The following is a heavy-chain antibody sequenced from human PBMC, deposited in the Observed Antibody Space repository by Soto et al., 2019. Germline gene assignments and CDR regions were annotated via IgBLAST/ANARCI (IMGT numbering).Heavy chain of an antibody. Sequence: TLSLTCTVSGGSISSGGYYWSWIRQHPGKGLEWIGYIYYSGSTYYNPSLKSRVTISVDTSKNQFSLKLSSVTAADTAVYYCARIPLAAYYYGDDNWFDPWGQGTLVTVSS. CDR2: IYYSGST. J-gene: IGHJ5*02. CDR3: ARIPLAAYYYGDDNWFDP. V-gene: IGHV4-31*03. D-gene: IGHD3-22*01. CDR1: GGSISSGGYY.